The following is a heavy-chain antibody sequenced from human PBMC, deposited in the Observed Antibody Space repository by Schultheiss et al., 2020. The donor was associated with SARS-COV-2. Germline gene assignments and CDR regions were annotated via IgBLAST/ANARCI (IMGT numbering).Heavy chain of an antibody. Sequence: SETLSLTCTVSGGSISSYYWSWIRQPPGKGLEWIGYIYYSGSTNYNPSLKSRVTISVDTSKNQFSLKLSSVTAADTAVYYCARGCSSTSCSPRGVLPWYFDLWGRGTLVTVSS. CDR2: IYYSGST. V-gene: IGHV4-59*08. CDR1: GGSISSYY. CDR3: ARGCSSTSCSPRGVLPWYFDL. D-gene: IGHD2-2*01. J-gene: IGHJ2*01.